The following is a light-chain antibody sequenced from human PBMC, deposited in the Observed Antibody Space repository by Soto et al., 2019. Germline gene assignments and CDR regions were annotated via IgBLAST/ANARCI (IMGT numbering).Light chain of an antibody. CDR3: DQRSNWPPLT. CDR2: DAS. CDR1: QSVGGY. V-gene: IGKV3-11*02. Sequence: EIVLTQSPATLSLSPGARATLSCRASQSVGGYLDWSQQIPCHAPRLLIYDASNRASGIPASFSGSGSGRDFTLTICSLETEDLTVYDCDQRSNWPPLTYGGGTKVEIK. J-gene: IGKJ4*01.